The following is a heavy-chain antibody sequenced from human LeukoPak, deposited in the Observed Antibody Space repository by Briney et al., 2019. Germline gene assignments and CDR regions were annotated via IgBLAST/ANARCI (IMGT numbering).Heavy chain of an antibody. CDR2: IYYSGST. Sequence: SETLSLTCTVSGGSISSYYWSWIRQPPGKGLEWIGYIYYSGSTNYNPSLKSRVTISVDTSKNQFPLKLSSVTAADTAVYYCARVVVVPAAMVAFDIWGQGTMVTVSS. D-gene: IGHD2-2*01. CDR1: GGSISSYY. CDR3: ARVVVVPAAMVAFDI. J-gene: IGHJ3*02. V-gene: IGHV4-59*01.